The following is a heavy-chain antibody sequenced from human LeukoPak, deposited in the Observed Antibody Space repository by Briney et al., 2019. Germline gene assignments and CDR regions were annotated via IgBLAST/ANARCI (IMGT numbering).Heavy chain of an antibody. J-gene: IGHJ4*02. CDR1: GFTFTNYA. D-gene: IGHD2-15*01. CDR3: TKASAARCIGVFCYPFDH. CDR2: TVGIGPDT. Sequence: PGGSLRLSCADSGFTFTNYAMTWVRHAPGKGLEWVAATVGIGPDTYHADSVKGRFTISRDNSKNILYLQMNSLRVEDTAVYYCTKASAARCIGVFCYPFDHWGQGTLVTVSS. V-gene: IGHV3-23*01.